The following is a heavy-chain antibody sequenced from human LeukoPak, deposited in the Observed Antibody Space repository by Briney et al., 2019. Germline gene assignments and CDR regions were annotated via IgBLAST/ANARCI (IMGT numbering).Heavy chain of an antibody. CDR2: IYHGGST. Sequence: PSETLSLTCTVSGYSISSGYYWGWIRQPPGKGLEWIGSIYHGGSTYYNPSLKSRVTISVDTSKNQFSLKLSSVTAADTAVYYCARTTEGGYTYGYFYYYYMDVWGKGTTVTISS. D-gene: IGHD5-18*01. J-gene: IGHJ6*03. V-gene: IGHV4-38-2*02. CDR3: ARTTEGGYTYGYFYYYYMDV. CDR1: GYSISSGYY.